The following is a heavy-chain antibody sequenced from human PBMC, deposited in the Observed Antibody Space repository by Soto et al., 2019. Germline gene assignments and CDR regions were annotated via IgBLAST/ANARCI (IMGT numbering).Heavy chain of an antibody. CDR2: ISSSSSYI. CDR1: GFTFSSYS. V-gene: IGHV3-21*01. J-gene: IGHJ3*02. CDR3: ATRGGLLRHFDWSSGSDAFDI. D-gene: IGHD3-9*01. Sequence: GSLRLSCAASGFTFSSYSMNWVRQAPGKGLEWVSSISSSSSYIYYADSVKGRFIISRDNSDNTLYLQMNSLRAEDTAVYYCATRGGLLRHFDWSSGSDAFDIWGQGTMVTVSS.